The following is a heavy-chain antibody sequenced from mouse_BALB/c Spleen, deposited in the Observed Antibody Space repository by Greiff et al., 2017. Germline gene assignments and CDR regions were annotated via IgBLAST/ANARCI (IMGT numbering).Heavy chain of an antibody. V-gene: IGHV2-2*02. J-gene: IGHJ3*01. CDR3: ARNHYYYGSSYPWFAY. CDR1: GFSLTSYG. Sequence: QVQLQQSGPGLVQPSQSLSITCTVSGFSLTSYGVHWVRQSPGKGLEWLGVIWSGGSTDYNAAFISRLSISKDNSKSQVFFKMNSLQANDTAIYYCARNHYYYGSSYPWFAYWGQGTLVTVSA. CDR2: IWSGGST. D-gene: IGHD1-1*01.